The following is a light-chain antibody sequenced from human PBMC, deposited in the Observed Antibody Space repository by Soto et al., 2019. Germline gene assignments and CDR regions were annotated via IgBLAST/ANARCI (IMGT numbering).Light chain of an antibody. CDR1: QTISNW. CDR2: RAS. V-gene: IGKV1-5*03. CDR3: QHYNDFPWT. J-gene: IGKJ1*01. Sequence: DIQMTQSPSTLSASVGDRVTVTCRASQTISNWLAWYQQKPGKAPKLLIYRASSLESGVPSRFSGSGSGTEFTLTISSLQPDDFATYYCQHYNDFPWTFGQGTTVEI.